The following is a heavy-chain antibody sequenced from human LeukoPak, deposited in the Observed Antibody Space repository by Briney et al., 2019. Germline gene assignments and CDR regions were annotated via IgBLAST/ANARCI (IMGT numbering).Heavy chain of an antibody. CDR1: GFTFSSYG. Sequence: KSGGSLRLSCAASGFTFSSYGMHWVRQAPGRGLEWVSCISTRSSYIFYADSVKGRFSISRDNSKNTVYVQMNSLRAEDTAMYYCARELREHGVFDIWGQGTMVTVSS. CDR3: ARELREHGVFDI. V-gene: IGHV3-21*04. CDR2: ISTRSSYI. J-gene: IGHJ3*02. D-gene: IGHD1-26*01.